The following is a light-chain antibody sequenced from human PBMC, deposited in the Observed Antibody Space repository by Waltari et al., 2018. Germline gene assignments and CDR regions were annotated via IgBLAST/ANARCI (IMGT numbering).Light chain of an antibody. CDR2: EVS. CDR3: TSYTTSTTWV. CDR1: SRAVATYKY. J-gene: IGLJ3*02. V-gene: IGLV2-14*01. Sequence: QSALTQPASVSGSPGQSVTISCTGRSRAVATYKYVSWHQHHPGKVPKLMIYEVSNRPSGVSNRFSGSKSGNTASLTISGLQAEDEADYYCTSYTTSTTWVFGGGTKLTVL.